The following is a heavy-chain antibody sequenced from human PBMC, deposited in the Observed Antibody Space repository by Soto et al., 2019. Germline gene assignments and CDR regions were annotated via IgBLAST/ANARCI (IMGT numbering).Heavy chain of an antibody. CDR2: IYYSGST. CDR3: ALQYYDILTGSYYFDY. D-gene: IGHD3-9*01. V-gene: IGHV4-31*03. Sequence: SETLSLTCTVSGGSISSGGYYWSWIRQHPGEGLEWIGYIYYSGSTYYNPSLKSRVTISVDTSKNQFSLKLSSVTAADTAVYYCALQYYDILTGSYYFDYWGQGTLVNVS. CDR1: GGSISSGGYY. J-gene: IGHJ4*02.